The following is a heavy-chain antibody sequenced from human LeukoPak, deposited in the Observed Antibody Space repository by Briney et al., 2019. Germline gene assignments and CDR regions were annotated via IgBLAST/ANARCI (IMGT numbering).Heavy chain of an antibody. CDR3: ARDRESITIFGVLIIEFDY. J-gene: IGHJ4*02. D-gene: IGHD3-3*01. CDR1: GYTFTSYG. Sequence: ASVKVSCKASGYTFTSYGISWVRQAPGQGLEWMGWISAYNGNTNYAQKLQGRVTMTTDTSTSTAYMELRSLRSDDTAVYYCARDRESITIFGVLIIEFDYWGQGILVTVSS. CDR2: ISAYNGNT. V-gene: IGHV1-18*01.